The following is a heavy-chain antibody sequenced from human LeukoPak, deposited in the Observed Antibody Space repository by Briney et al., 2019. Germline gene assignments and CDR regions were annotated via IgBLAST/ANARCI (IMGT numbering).Heavy chain of an antibody. CDR3: AKSRVRYSLDYFDY. Sequence: PGGSLRLSCVGSGFTFNHYGMHWVRQAPGKGLEWVALISYDGSSKYYADSVKGRFTISRDNSKNTLYLQMNSLRAADTAVYYCAKSRVRYSLDYFDYWGQGTLVTVSS. D-gene: IGHD5-18*01. V-gene: IGHV3-30*18. CDR1: GFTFNHYG. J-gene: IGHJ4*02. CDR2: ISYDGSSK.